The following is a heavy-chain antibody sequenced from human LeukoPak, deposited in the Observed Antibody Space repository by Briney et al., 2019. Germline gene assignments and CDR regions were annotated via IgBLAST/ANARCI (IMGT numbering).Heavy chain of an antibody. J-gene: IGHJ4*02. D-gene: IGHD2/OR15-2a*01. CDR3: ARDARLLSDYFDY. CDR1: GGSISSSSYY. CDR2: IYYSGST. Sequence: SETLSLTCTVSGGSISSSSYYWGWIRQPPGKGLEWIGSIYYSGSTYYNPSLKSRVTMSVDTSKNQFSLKLSSVTAADTAVYYCARDARLLSDYFDYWGQGTLVTVSS. V-gene: IGHV4-39*07.